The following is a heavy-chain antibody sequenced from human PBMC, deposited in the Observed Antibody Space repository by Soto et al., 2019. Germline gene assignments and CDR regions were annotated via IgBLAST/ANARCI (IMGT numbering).Heavy chain of an antibody. J-gene: IGHJ6*02. V-gene: IGHV1-18*04. CDR2: ISAYNGNT. CDR3: ARGHIVVVPAAQGYYYYGMDV. Sequence: ASGKVSFRASCYTFTSYGISWVRQAPGQGLEWMGWISAYNGNTNYAQKLQGRVTMTTDTSTSTAYMELRSLRSDDTAVYYCARGHIVVVPAAQGYYYYGMDVWGQGTTVTVSS. CDR1: CYTFTSYG. D-gene: IGHD2-2*01.